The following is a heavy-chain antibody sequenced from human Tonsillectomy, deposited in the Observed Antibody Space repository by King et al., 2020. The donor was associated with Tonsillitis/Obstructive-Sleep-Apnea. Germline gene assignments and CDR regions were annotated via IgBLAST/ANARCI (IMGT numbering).Heavy chain of an antibody. V-gene: IGHV4-59*01. D-gene: IGHD3-10*01. Sequence: QLQESGPGLVKPSETLSLTCTVSGGSISSYYWSWIRQPPGKGLEWIGYIYYSGSTNYNPSLKSRVTISVDTSKNQFSLKLSSVTAADTAVYYCARVGRGLNHRDGYFAYWGQGTLVTVSS. CDR1: GGSISSYY. CDR2: IYYSGST. J-gene: IGHJ4*02. CDR3: ARVGRGLNHRDGYFAY.